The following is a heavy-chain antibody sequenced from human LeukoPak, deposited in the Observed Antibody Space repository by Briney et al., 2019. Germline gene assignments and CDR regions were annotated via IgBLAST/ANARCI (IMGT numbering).Heavy chain of an antibody. Sequence: SETLSLTCVVSGDSISSSNWWTWVRPPPGKGLEWIGEIYYTGDTNYNPSLKSRLTISVDKSKNHFSLNLTSVTAADTAVYYCARGWATGSLGYYYYGMDVWGKGTTVIVSS. CDR2: IYYTGDT. V-gene: IGHV4-4*02. CDR1: GDSISSSNW. CDR3: ARGWATGSLGYYYYGMDV. J-gene: IGHJ6*04. D-gene: IGHD3-16*01.